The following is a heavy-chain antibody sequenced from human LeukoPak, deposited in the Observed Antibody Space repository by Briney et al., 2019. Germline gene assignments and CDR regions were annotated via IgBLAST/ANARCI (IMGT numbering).Heavy chain of an antibody. V-gene: IGHV3-23*01. D-gene: IGHD4-11*01. CDR3: TKDNSNYGFDY. Sequence: GGSLRLSCAASGFTFSSYAMSWVRQAPGKGLEWVSAISGSGGSTYYADSVKGRFTISRDNAKNSLYLQMNSLRTEDTALYYCTKDNSNYGFDYWGQGVLVTVSS. CDR2: ISGSGGST. J-gene: IGHJ4*02. CDR1: GFTFSSYA.